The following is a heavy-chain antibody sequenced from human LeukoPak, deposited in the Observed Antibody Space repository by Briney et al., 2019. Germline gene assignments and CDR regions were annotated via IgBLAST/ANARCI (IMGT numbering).Heavy chain of an antibody. J-gene: IGHJ4*02. CDR3: ARSDCSVITCYVLDY. D-gene: IGHD2-2*01. CDR2: ISGSGSST. CDR1: GFTFSAYA. V-gene: IGHV3-23*01. Sequence: GGSLRLSCEASGFTFSAYAMTWVRQAPGKGLEWVSGISGSGSSTDYADSVRGRFTIFKDNSKNTLYLQMSSLRAEDTAVYFCARSDCSVITCYVLDYWGRGTLVTVSS.